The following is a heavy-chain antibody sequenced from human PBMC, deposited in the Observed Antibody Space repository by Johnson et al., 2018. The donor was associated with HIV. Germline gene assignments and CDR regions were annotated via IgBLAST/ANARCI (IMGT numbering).Heavy chain of an antibody. CDR2: ISYDGSNK. CDR3: SRASSIAARGADAFDI. V-gene: IGHV3-30*04. Sequence: QMLLVESGGGVVQPGRSLRLSCAASGFTFSSYAMQWVRQAPGKGLEWVAVISYDGSNKYYADSVKGRFTITRDNSKNTLYLQMNSLRAEDTDVYYCSRASSIAARGADAFDIWGQGTMVTVSS. CDR1: GFTFSSYA. J-gene: IGHJ3*02. D-gene: IGHD6-6*01.